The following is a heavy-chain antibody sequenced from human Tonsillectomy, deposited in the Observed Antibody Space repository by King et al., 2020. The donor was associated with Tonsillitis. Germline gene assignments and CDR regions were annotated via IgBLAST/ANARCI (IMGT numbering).Heavy chain of an antibody. J-gene: IGHJ4*02. CDR3: AREYESGWRPYYFDY. CDR2: ISYDGSNK. V-gene: IGHV3-30*04. D-gene: IGHD6-19*01. Sequence: VQLVESGGGVVQPGRSLRLSCAASGFTFSSYAMHWVRQAPGKGLEWVAVISYDGSNKYYADSVKGRFTISRDNSKTTLYLQMNSLRAEDTAVYYCAREYESGWRPYYFDYWGQGTLVTVSS. CDR1: GFTFSSYA.